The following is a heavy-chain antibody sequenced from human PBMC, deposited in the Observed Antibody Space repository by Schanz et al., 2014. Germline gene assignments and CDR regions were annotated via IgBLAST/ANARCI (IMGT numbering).Heavy chain of an antibody. CDR1: GFTFKNYG. CDR3: TKQFLSFSFSGMDA. Sequence: QLQLVESGGGVVQPGGSLKLSCVASGFTFKNYGIHWVRQALGKGLEWLAFIPFDASNKYYADSLKGRLTISRDNSQNTVYLQMDSLRPKDTAVYSCTKQFLSFSFSGMDAWGQGTEVSVSS. CDR2: IPFDASNK. J-gene: IGHJ6*02. V-gene: IGHV3-30*02.